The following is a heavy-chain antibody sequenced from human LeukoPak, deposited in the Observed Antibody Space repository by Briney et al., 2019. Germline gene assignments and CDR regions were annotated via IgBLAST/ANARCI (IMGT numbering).Heavy chain of an antibody. CDR2: IYYSGST. V-gene: IGHV4-39*07. CDR1: GGSISSNTYY. J-gene: IGHJ4*02. D-gene: IGHD3-3*01. CDR3: AKEGDSLGYYGGSYY. Sequence: SETLSLTCTVSGGSISSNTYYWGWIRQPPGKGLEWIGSIYYSGSTYYNPSLKSRVTISVDTSKNQFSLNLSSVTAADTAVYYCAKEGDSLGYYGGSYYWGQGTLVTVSS.